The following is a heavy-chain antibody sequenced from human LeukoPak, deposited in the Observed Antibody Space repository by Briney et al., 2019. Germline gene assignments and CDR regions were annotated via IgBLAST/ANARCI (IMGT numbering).Heavy chain of an antibody. CDR3: ARFIAAAYWYFDL. D-gene: IGHD6-13*01. CDR2: INHSGST. J-gene: IGHJ2*01. Sequence: SETLSLTCAVYGGSFSGYYWSWIRQPPGKGLEWIGEINHSGSTNYNPSLKSRVTISVDTSKNQFSLKLSSVTAADTAVYYCARFIAAAYWYFDLWGRGTPVTVSS. CDR1: GGSFSGYY. V-gene: IGHV4-34*01.